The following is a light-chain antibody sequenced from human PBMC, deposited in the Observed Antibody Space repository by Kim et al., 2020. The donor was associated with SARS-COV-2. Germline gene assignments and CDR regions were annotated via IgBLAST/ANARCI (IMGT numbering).Light chain of an antibody. CDR2: AAS. V-gene: IGKV1-39*01. CDR1: QNIITF. J-gene: IGKJ2*03. CDR3: QQSLRLPFS. Sequence: SASVGDTVTITCRASQNIITFLNWYQHKSGKAPKVLIYAASTLQSGVPSRFSATGSRTDFTLTISSLQAEDSATYYCQQSLRLPFSFGQGTKLEI.